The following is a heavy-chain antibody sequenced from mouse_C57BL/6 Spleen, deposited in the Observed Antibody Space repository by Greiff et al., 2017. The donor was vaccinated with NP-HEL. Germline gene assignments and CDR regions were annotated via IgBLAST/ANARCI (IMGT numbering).Heavy chain of an antibody. CDR3: ARKESLYYYFDY. CDR1: GYTFTSYD. CDR2: IYPSGGST. V-gene: IGHV1-85*01. J-gene: IGHJ2*01. D-gene: IGHD1-1*01. Sequence: VKLQESGPELVKPGASVKLSCKASGYTFTSYDINWVKQRPGQGLEWIGWIYPSGGSTKYNEKFKGKATLTVDTSSSTAYMELHSLTSEDSAVYFCARKESLYYYFDYWGKGTTLTVSS.